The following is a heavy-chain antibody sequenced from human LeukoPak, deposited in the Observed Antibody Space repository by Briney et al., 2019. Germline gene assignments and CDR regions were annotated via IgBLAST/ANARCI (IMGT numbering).Heavy chain of an antibody. CDR1: GGSISSYY. Sequence: PSETLSLTCTVSGGSISSYYWSWIRQPPGKGLGWIGYIYTSRSTNYNPSLKSRVTISVDTSKNQFSLKLSSVTAADTAVYYCARHLVRGVIMGGDAFDIWGQGTMVTVSS. J-gene: IGHJ3*02. D-gene: IGHD3-10*01. CDR2: IYTSRST. CDR3: ARHLVRGVIMGGDAFDI. V-gene: IGHV4-4*09.